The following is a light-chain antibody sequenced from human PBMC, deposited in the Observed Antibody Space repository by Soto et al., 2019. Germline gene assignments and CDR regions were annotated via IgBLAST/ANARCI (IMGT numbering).Light chain of an antibody. Sequence: QSVLTQPASVSGSPGQAITISCTGTSSDIGGYTYVSWYQQHPGKVPKLLIYEVSNRPSGVSNRFSGSKSDNTASLTISGLQAEDEADYYCSSYTISSTYVFGTGTKVTVL. CDR1: SSDIGGYTY. CDR3: SSYTISSTYV. CDR2: EVS. V-gene: IGLV2-14*01. J-gene: IGLJ1*01.